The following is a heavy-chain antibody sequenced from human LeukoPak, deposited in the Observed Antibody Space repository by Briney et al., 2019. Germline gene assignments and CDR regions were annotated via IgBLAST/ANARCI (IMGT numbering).Heavy chain of an antibody. Sequence: GGSLRLSCAASGFTFEYFGMNWARQAPGKGLEWVSSISSSGIYKYHADSVKGRFTISRDNAKNSLYLQMNGLRAEDTALYYCAGDDGYCGTTSCSPGAFDIWGQGTMVTVSS. CDR3: AGDDGYCGTTSCSPGAFDI. J-gene: IGHJ3*02. CDR1: GFTFEYFG. CDR2: ISSSGIYK. V-gene: IGHV3-21*01. D-gene: IGHD2-2*01.